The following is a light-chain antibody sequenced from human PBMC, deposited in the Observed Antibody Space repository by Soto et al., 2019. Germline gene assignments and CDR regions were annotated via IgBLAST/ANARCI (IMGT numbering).Light chain of an antibody. Sequence: QTVVTQPPSVSGAPGQRGTISCTGSSSNIGAGYDVHWYQQLPGTAPKLLIYGNSNRPSGVPDRFSGSKSGTSASLAITGRQAEHEADYSRQSYDSSLSAPVFGTGTPLTVL. CDR2: GNS. J-gene: IGLJ1*01. V-gene: IGLV1-40*01. CDR3: QSYDSSLSAPV. CDR1: SSNIGAGYD.